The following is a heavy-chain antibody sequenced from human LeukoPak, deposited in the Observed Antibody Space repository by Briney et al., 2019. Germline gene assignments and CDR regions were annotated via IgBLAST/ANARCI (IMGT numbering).Heavy chain of an antibody. D-gene: IGHD2-2*01. J-gene: IGHJ6*02. CDR1: GYTSTGYY. CDR3: ARDPGSSSTSYYYGMDV. CDR2: INPNSGGT. Sequence: GASVKVSCKASGYTSTGYYMHWVRQAPGQGLEWMGWINPNSGGTNYAQKFQGRVTMTRDTSISTAYMELSRLRSDDTAVYYCARDPGSSSTSYYYGMDVWGQGTTVTVSS. V-gene: IGHV1-2*02.